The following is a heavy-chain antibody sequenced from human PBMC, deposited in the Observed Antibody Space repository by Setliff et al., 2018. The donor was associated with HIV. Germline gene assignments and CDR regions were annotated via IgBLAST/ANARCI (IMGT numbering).Heavy chain of an antibody. CDR3: VRVGYGDYDFDY. CDR2: IYHSGST. CDR1: GHSITSDYQ. J-gene: IGHJ4*02. D-gene: IGHD4-17*01. V-gene: IGHV4-38-2*02. Sequence: ASETLSLTCTVSGHSITSDYQWGWIRQPPGKGLEWIGSIYHSGSTYYNPSLKSRVTISVDTTKSQISLKLISVTAADTAVFYCVRVGYGDYDFDYWGQGTLVTVSS.